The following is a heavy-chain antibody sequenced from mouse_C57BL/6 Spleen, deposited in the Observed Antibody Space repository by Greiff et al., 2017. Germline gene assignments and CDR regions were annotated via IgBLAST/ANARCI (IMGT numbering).Heavy chain of an antibody. CDR1: GFTFSDAW. Sequence: EVKLEESGGGLVQPGGSMKLSCAASGFTFSDAWMDWVRQSPEKGLEWVAEIRNKANNHATYYAESVKGRFTISRDDSKSSVYLQMNSLRAEDTGIYYCTRGIYDGYYVYFDYWGQGTTLTVSS. CDR2: IRNKANNHAT. V-gene: IGHV6-6*01. D-gene: IGHD2-3*01. CDR3: TRGIYDGYYVYFDY. J-gene: IGHJ2*01.